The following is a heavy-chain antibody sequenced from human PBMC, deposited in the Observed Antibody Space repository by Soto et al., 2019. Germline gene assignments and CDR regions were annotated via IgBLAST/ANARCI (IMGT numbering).Heavy chain of an antibody. D-gene: IGHD4-17*01. V-gene: IGHV3-48*02. CDR1: GFTFSSYT. CDR3: ARGTTVVTLGWYLDL. CDR2: ISSSSNTI. Sequence: EVQLVESGGGLVQPGGSLRLSCAASGFTFSSYTMNWVRQAPGKGLEWVSYISSSSNTIYYADSVKGRFTISRENAKNSLYLQVNSRRDEDTAVYYCARGTTVVTLGWYLDLWGRGTLVTVSS. J-gene: IGHJ2*01.